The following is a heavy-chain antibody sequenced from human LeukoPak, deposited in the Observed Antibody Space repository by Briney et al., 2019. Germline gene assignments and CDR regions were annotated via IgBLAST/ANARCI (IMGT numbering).Heavy chain of an antibody. D-gene: IGHD5-12*01. V-gene: IGHV1-69*13. J-gene: IGHJ4*02. CDR2: IIPIFGTA. CDR1: GGTFSSYA. CDR3: ARGPSGYDPTGY. Sequence: SVKVSCKASGGTFSSYAISWVRQAPGQGLEWMGGIIPIFGTANYAQKFQGRVTITADESTSTAYMELSSLRSEDTAVYYCARGPSGYDPTGYWGQGTLVTVSS.